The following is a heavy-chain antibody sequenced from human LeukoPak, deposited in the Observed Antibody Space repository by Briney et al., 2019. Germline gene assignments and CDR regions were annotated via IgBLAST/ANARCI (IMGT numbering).Heavy chain of an antibody. D-gene: IGHD5-12*01. CDR1: GGSISTYY. Sequence: PSETLSLTCTVSGGSISTYYWIWIRQPPGKGLECVGYIYYSGRTTYNPSLKSRVTMSVDTSKNQFSLKLNSVTAADTAVYYCARVQHSGYLLVDYWGQGILVTVSS. CDR3: ARVQHSGYLLVDY. J-gene: IGHJ4*02. CDR2: IYYSGRT. V-gene: IGHV4-59*01.